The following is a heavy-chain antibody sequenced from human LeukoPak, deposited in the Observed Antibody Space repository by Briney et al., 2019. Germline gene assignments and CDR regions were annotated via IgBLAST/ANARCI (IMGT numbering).Heavy chain of an antibody. CDR3: ATTTS. D-gene: IGHD4-11*01. CDR2: IYYSGSP. J-gene: IGHJ4*02. V-gene: IGHV4-39*01. Sequence: PSETLSLTCTVSGDSISSRSYYWGWIRQPPGKGLEWIGSIYYSGSPNYNPSLKSRVTISMDMSKNQFSLKLRSVTATDTAVYYCATTTSWGQGTLVTV. CDR1: GDSISSRSYY.